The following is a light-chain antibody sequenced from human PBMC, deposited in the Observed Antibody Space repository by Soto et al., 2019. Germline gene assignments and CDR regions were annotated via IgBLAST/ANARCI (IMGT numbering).Light chain of an antibody. J-gene: IGKJ1*01. CDR2: DAS. V-gene: IGKV1-5*02. CDR1: QSISTW. Sequence: DIQMTQSPSTLPASVRDRGTILCRASQSISTWLAWYQLKPGKAPKLLIYDASTLEGGVPSRFSGIGSGTEISLPIRGLPPDDFAKSSCHHSGTFGQGTKVDIK. CDR3: HHSGT.